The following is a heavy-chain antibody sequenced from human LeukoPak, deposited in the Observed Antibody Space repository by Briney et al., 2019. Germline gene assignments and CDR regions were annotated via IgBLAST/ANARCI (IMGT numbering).Heavy chain of an antibody. CDR1: GYTFTGYY. D-gene: IGHD5-12*01. J-gene: IGHJ4*02. V-gene: IGHV1-2*02. Sequence: ASVKVSCKASGYTFTGYYMHWVRQAPGQGLEWMGWINPNSGGTNYAQKFQGRVTMTRDTSISTAYMELSRLRSDDTAVYYCARHSGRSGYDFPFVRYWGQGTLVTVSS. CDR3: ARHSGRSGYDFPFVRY. CDR2: INPNSGGT.